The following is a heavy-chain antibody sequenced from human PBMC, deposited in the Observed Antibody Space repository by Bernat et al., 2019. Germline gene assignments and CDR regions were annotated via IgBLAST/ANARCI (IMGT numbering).Heavy chain of an antibody. D-gene: IGHD6-19*01. Sequence: QITLKESGPTLVKPTQTLTLTSPFSGFSLTTSGVVVAWIRQPPGKALEWLALIYWDDDKRYSPSLKSRLTITKDTSKNQVVLTMTNMDPVDTATYYCAHDVGTGSGAGYWGQGTLVTVSS. CDR3: AHDVGTGSGAGY. CDR2: IYWDDDK. J-gene: IGHJ4*02. CDR1: GFSLTTSGVV. V-gene: IGHV2-5*02.